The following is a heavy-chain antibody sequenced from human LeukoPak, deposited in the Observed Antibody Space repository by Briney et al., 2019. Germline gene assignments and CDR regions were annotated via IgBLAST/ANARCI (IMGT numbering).Heavy chain of an antibody. Sequence: GGSLRLSCAASGFTFSSYGMSWVRQAPGKGLEWVANINQDGTEKYYVDSVKGRFTISRDYAKNSLYLQMNSLRVEDTAVYYCAKVARYYYGPETYYFFEQWGQGTPVTASS. D-gene: IGHD3-10*01. J-gene: IGHJ4*02. CDR1: GFTFSSYG. CDR2: INQDGTEK. V-gene: IGHV3-7*01. CDR3: AKVARYYYGPETYYFFEQ.